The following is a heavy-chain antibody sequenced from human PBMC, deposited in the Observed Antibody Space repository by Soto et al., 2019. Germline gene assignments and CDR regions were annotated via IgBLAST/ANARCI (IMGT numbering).Heavy chain of an antibody. D-gene: IGHD2-15*01. CDR3: AKDRNILDPTVDY. CDR2: ISGSGGST. J-gene: IGHJ4*02. V-gene: IGHV3-23*01. CDR1: VFTFSSYA. Sequence: RGSLLLSCASSVFTFSSYAMGWVRQAPGKRLEWVSSISGSGGSTYYADSVKGRFTISRDNSKNTLYLQMNSLRAEDTAVYYCAKDRNILDPTVDYWGQGTMVTVSS.